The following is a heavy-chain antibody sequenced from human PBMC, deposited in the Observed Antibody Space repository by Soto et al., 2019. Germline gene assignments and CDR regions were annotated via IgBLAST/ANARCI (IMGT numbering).Heavy chain of an antibody. Sequence: QVQLVQSGAEEKKPGASVKVSCKASGYTFTSYAMHWVRQAPGQRLEWMGWINAGNGNTKYSQKFQGRVTITRDTSESTAYMELSSLISEDTAVYYCARSSGYYLIDDYWGQGTLVTVSS. CDR2: INAGNGNT. CDR3: ARSSGYYLIDDY. V-gene: IGHV1-3*05. D-gene: IGHD3-22*01. J-gene: IGHJ4*02. CDR1: GYTFTSYA.